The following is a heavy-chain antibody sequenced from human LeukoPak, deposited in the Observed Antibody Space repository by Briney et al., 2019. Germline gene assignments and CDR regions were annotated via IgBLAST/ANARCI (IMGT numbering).Heavy chain of an antibody. CDR1: GFTFSSYS. V-gene: IGHV3-21*01. D-gene: IGHD1-26*01. CDR3: ARVAGGSQPYYFDY. Sequence: GESLRLSCAASGFTFSSYSMTWVRQAPGKGLEWVSSMSSSSAYIYYADSLKGRFTISRDNAKNTLHLQMNSLRAEDTAVYYCARVAGGSQPYYFDYWGQGTLVTVSS. CDR2: MSSSSAYI. J-gene: IGHJ4*02.